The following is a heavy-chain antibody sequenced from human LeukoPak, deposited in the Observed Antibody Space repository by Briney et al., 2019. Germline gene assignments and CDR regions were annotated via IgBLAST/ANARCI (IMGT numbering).Heavy chain of an antibody. Sequence: ASVKVSCKASGYTFTSYGISWVRQAPGQGLEWMGVINPSGTGTSYAQKFQGRITMSRDTSTSTVYMELSSLRSEGTAVYYCARDTSKYYDFWSGYYPDYYYYMDVWGKGTTVTVSS. CDR2: INPSGTGT. D-gene: IGHD3-3*01. CDR1: GYTFTSYG. CDR3: ARDTSKYYDFWSGYYPDYYYYMDV. V-gene: IGHV1-46*01. J-gene: IGHJ6*03.